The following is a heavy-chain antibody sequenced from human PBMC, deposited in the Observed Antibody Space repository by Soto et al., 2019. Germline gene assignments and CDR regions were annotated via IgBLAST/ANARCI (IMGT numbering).Heavy chain of an antibody. CDR1: GFRFDDYG. D-gene: IGHD4-17*01. CDR3: VKDALTTVAYYFDY. CDR2: ISRDSRSI. V-gene: IGHV3-9*01. Sequence: GGSLRLSCEVSGFRFDDYGMHWVRQAPGKGLEWIAGISRDSRSISYGASMKGRFTISRDNAKNSLYLQLNSLRADDTAFYYCVKDALTTVAYYFDYWGQGALVTVS. J-gene: IGHJ4*02.